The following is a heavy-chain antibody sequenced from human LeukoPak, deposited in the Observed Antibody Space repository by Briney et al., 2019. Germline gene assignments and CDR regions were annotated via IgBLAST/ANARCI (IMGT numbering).Heavy chain of an antibody. J-gene: IGHJ4*02. D-gene: IGHD6-13*01. CDR2: IFPGDSDT. CDR1: GYSFTTSW. Sequence: GESLKSSCKASGYSFTTSWIGWVRQMPGQGLEWMGIIFPGDSDTRYSPSFQGQVTISADKSISTAYLQWRSLKASDTAIYYCAKSSYRGAIAAAGVDYWGQGTLVTVSS. CDR3: AKSSYRGAIAAAGVDY. V-gene: IGHV5-51*01.